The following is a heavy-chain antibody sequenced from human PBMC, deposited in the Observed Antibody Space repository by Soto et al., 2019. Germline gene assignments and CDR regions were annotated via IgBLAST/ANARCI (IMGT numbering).Heavy chain of an antibody. CDR2: INAGNGNT. J-gene: IGHJ4*02. Sequence: ASVKVSCKASGYTFTSYAMHWVRQAPGQRLEWMGWINAGNGNTKYSQKFQGRVTITRDTSASTAYMELSSLRSEDTAVYYCARGTRSWFHFDYWGQGTLVTVSS. CDR1: GYTFTSYA. D-gene: IGHD6-13*01. CDR3: ARGTRSWFHFDY. V-gene: IGHV1-3*01.